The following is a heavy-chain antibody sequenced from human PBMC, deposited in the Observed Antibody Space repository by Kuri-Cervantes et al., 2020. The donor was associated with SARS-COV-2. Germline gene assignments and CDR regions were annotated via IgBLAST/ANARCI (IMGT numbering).Heavy chain of an antibody. Sequence: GESLKISCAASGFSFDRYWMSWVRQAAGKGPEWVANIKQDGSEKYYVDSVRGRFTTSKDNARDSLYLQINSLRAEDTALYHCARDKGWQQGGNWFDPWGQGTLVTVSS. CDR3: ARDKGWQQGGNWFDP. D-gene: IGHD6-13*01. V-gene: IGHV3-7*03. J-gene: IGHJ5*02. CDR1: GFSFDRYW. CDR2: IKQDGSEK.